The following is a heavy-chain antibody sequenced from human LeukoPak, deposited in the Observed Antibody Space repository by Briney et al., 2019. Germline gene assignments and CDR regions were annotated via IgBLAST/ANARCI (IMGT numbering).Heavy chain of an antibody. V-gene: IGHV3-23*01. Sequence: PGGSLRLSCAASGFTFSSYAMSWVRQAPGKGLEWVSGISGRDDSTYYADSVKGRFTISRDNSKNTLYLQMNSLRAEDTAVYYCAKLSAVAATYFDYWGQGTLVTVSS. CDR1: GFTFSSYA. CDR2: ISGRDDST. D-gene: IGHD6-19*01. J-gene: IGHJ4*02. CDR3: AKLSAVAATYFDY.